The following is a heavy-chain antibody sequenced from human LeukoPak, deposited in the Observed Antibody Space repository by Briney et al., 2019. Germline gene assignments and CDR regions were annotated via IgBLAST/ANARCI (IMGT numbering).Heavy chain of an antibody. CDR1: GYTFTSYD. CDR2: MNPNSGNT. CDR3: ARDFWSGYYSFGY. V-gene: IGHV1-8*01. Sequence: ASVKVSCKASGYTFTSYDINWVRQATGQGLEWMGWMNPNSGNTGYAQKFQGRVTMTRNTSTSTAYMELRSLRSDDTAVYYCARDFWSGYYSFGYWGQGTLVTVSS. D-gene: IGHD3-3*01. J-gene: IGHJ4*02.